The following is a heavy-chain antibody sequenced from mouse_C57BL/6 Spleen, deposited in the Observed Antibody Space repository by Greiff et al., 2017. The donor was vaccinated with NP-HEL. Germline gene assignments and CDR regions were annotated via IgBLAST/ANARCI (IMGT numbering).Heavy chain of an antibody. D-gene: IGHD2-5*01. CDR2: FHPYNDDT. J-gene: IGHJ4*01. Sequence: VKLLESGAELVKPGASVKMSCKASGYTFTTYPIEWMKQNHGKSLEWIGNFHPYNDDTKYNEKFKGKATLTVEKSSSTVYLELSRLTSDDSAVYYCARSYSNYGAMDYWGQGTSVTVSS. V-gene: IGHV1-47*01. CDR3: ARSYSNYGAMDY. CDR1: GYTFTTYP.